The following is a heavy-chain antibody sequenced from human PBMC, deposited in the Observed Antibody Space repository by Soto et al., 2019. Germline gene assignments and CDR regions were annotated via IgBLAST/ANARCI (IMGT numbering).Heavy chain of an antibody. Sequence: HPGGSLRLSCSASGFNFAAYTMSWVRLTPGKGLEWVGFIRRIAYGGTTDYAASVKGRFTISRDDSRKIVYLQVSRLKIEDTAVYYCSRSLAIDFDSWGQGTLVTVSS. CDR1: GFNFAAYT. V-gene: IGHV3-49*04. CDR2: IRRIAYGGTT. J-gene: IGHJ4*02. CDR3: SRSLAIDFDS.